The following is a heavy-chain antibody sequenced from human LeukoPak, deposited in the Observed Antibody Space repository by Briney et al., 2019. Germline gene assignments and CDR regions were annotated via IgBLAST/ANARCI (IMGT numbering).Heavy chain of an antibody. V-gene: IGHV3-23*01. CDR2: ISGSGGST. CDR1: GFTFSSYA. Sequence: GGSLRLSCAASGFTFSSYAMSWVRQAPGKGLEWVSAISGSGGSTYYADSVKGRFTISRDNSKNTLYLQMNSLRAEDTAVYYCAKGAKLGITGTTAYFDYWGQGTLATVSS. J-gene: IGHJ4*02. D-gene: IGHD1-7*01. CDR3: AKGAKLGITGTTAYFDY.